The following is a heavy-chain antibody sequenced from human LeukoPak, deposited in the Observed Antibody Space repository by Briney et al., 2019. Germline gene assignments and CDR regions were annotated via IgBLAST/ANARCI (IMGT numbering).Heavy chain of an antibody. Sequence: SETLSLTCAVYGGSFSGYYWNWIRQPPGKGLEWIGEINHSGSTNYNPSLKSRVTISVDTSKNQFSLKLSSVTAADTAVYYCAGQWASYFDYWGQGTLVTVSS. CDR2: INHSGST. D-gene: IGHD1-26*01. V-gene: IGHV4-34*01. J-gene: IGHJ4*02. CDR1: GGSFSGYY. CDR3: AGQWASYFDY.